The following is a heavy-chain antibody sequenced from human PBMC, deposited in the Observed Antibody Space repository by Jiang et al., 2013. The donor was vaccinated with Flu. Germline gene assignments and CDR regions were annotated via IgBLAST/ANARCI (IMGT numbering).Heavy chain of an antibody. CDR3: TRSPGRYFFDS. CDR2: NTHSGNT. V-gene: IGHV4-34*01. J-gene: IGHJ4*02. D-gene: IGHD1-26*01. Sequence: IRQPPGKGLEWIGENTHSGNTKYNPSLKSRVTISVDTSKNQFSLKLTSVTAADTALYYCTRSPGRYFFDSWGQGTLVTVSS.